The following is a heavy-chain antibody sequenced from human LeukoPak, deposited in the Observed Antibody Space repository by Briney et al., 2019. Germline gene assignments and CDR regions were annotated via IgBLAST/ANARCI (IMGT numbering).Heavy chain of an antibody. CDR1: EFTFSTYG. CDR2: ISDGGSST. D-gene: IGHD3-10*01. J-gene: IGHJ4*02. CDR3: AKRVRYGSGNYHFDH. V-gene: IGHV3-23*01. Sequence: QPGGSLRLSCAASEFTFSTYGMSWVRQAPGKGLEWVSAISDGGSSTYYADSVKGRFTISRDNSKNTLYLQMNSLTAEDTAVYYCAKRVRYGSGNYHFDHWGRGSLVTVSS.